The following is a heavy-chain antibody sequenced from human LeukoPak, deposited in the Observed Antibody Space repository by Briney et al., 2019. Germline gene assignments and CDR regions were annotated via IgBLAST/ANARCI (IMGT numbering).Heavy chain of an antibody. J-gene: IGHJ4*02. D-gene: IGHD1-26*01. CDR3: ARAGDGGSYLYFDY. Sequence: GASVKVSCKASGYTFTGYYMHWVRQAPGQGLEWMGWINPNSGGTNYAQKFQGRVTMTRDTSISTAYMELSRLRSDDTAVYYCARAGDGGSYLYFDYWGQGTLVTVSS. CDR1: GYTFTGYY. V-gene: IGHV1-2*02. CDR2: INPNSGGT.